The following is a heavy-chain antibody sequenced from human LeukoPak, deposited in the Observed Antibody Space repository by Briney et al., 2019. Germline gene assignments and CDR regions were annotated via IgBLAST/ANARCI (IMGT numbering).Heavy chain of an antibody. Sequence: SVKVSCKASGGTFSSYAISWVRQAPGQGLEWMGGIIPIFGTANYAQKFQGRVTITADESTSTAYMELSSLRSEDTAVYYCASGAPLSIAVAGPDYYYYGMDVWCQGTTVTVSS. V-gene: IGHV1-69*01. CDR1: GGTFSSYA. J-gene: IGHJ6*02. D-gene: IGHD6-19*01. CDR3: ASGAPLSIAVAGPDYYYYGMDV. CDR2: IIPIFGTA.